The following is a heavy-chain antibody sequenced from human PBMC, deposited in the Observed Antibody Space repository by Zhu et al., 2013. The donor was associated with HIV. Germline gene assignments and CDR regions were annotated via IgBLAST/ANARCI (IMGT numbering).Heavy chain of an antibody. V-gene: IGHV4-38-2*02. CDR3: ARSRDGYAAEFDC. J-gene: IGHJ4*02. CDR2: IYHSGST. CDR1: GYSISSGYY. D-gene: IGHD5-12*01. Sequence: VQLQESGPGLVKPSETLSLTCTVSGYSISSGYYWGWIRQPPGKGLEWIGSIYHSGSTYYNPSLKSRVTISVDTSKNQFSLELTSVTAADTAVFYCARSRDGYAAEFDCWGQGTLVTVSS.